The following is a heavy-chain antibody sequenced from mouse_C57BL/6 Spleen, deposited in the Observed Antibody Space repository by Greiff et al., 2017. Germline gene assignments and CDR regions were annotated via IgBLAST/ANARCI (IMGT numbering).Heavy chain of an antibody. CDR2: IYPGSGST. D-gene: IGHD2-4*01. Sequence: QVQLQQPGAELVKPGASVKMSCKASGYTFTSYWITWVKPRPGQGLEWIGDIYPGSGSTNYNEKFKSKATLTVDTSSSTAYMQLSSLTSEDSAVYYCARSGYDYDGRFACWGQGTLVTVSA. J-gene: IGHJ3*01. V-gene: IGHV1-55*01. CDR1: GYTFTSYW. CDR3: ARSGYDYDGRFAC.